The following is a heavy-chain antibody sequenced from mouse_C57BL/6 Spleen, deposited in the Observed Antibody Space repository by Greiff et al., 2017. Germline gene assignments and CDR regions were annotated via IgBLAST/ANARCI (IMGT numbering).Heavy chain of an antibody. CDR3: ARYMRVNYAMDY. CDR2: IRNKANGYTT. V-gene: IGHV7-3*01. J-gene: IGHJ4*01. D-gene: IGHD2-3*01. Sequence: EVKLMESGGGLVQPGGSLSLSCAASGFTFTDYYMSWVRQPPGKALEWLGFIRNKANGYTTEYSASVKGRFTISRDNSQSILYLQMNALRAEDSATYYCARYMRVNYAMDYWGQGTSVTVSS. CDR1: GFTFTDYY.